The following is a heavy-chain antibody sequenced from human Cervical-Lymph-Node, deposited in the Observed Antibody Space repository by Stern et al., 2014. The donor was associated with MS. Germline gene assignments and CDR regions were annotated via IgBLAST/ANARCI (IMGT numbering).Heavy chain of an antibody. CDR2: ITSSGGGH. Sequence: QLEESGGTLVKPGGSLSLSCAASGFRFSDYYISWIRQSPGKGLEWLTLITSSGGGHNYADSVRGRFTISRDNVRKPLFLAMHSLAVEDTAIYYCVRARATTVTAATFDNWGQGTLVTVSS. D-gene: IGHD2-15*01. CDR3: VRARATTVTAATFDN. J-gene: IGHJ4*02. CDR1: GFRFSDYY. V-gene: IGHV3-11*01.